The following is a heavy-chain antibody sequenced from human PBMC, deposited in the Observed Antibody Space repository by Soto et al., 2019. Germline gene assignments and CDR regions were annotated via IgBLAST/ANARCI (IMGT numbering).Heavy chain of an antibody. CDR2: ISSSSSYI. CDR3: ARSNWDLNCGGDCYSPYYFDY. Sequence: GGSLRLSCAASGFTFSSYSMNWVRQAPGKGLEWVSSISSSSSYIYYADSVKGRFTISRDNAKNSLYLQMNSLRAEDTAVYYCARSNWDLNCGGDCYSPYYFDYWGQGTLVTVSS. V-gene: IGHV3-21*01. J-gene: IGHJ4*02. CDR1: GFTFSSYS. D-gene: IGHD2-21*02.